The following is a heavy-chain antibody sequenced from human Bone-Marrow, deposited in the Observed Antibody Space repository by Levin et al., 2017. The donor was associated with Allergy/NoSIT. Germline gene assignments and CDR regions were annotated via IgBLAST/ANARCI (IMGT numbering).Heavy chain of an antibody. V-gene: IGHV1-2*06. CDR3: ARDQQWLAVSSPSV. CDR1: GYTFTGYY. CDR2: INPNSGGT. Sequence: ASVKVSCKASGYTFTGYYMHWVRQAPGQGLEWMGRINPNSGGTNYAQKFQGRVTMTRDTSISTAYMELSRLRSDDTAVYYCARDQQWLAVSSPSVWGRGTLVTVSS. J-gene: IGHJ2*01. D-gene: IGHD6-19*01.